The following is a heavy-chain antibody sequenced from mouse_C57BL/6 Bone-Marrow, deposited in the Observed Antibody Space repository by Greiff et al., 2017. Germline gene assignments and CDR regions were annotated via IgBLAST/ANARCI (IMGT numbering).Heavy chain of an antibody. Sequence: VQLQQSGPVLVKPGASVKMSCKASGYTFTDYYMNWVKQSHGKSLEWIGVINPYNGGTSYNQKFKGKATLTVDKSSSTAYMELNSLTSEDSAVYYCARRALWYFDVWGTGTTVTVSS. D-gene: IGHD3-1*01. J-gene: IGHJ1*03. CDR1: GYTFTDYY. V-gene: IGHV1-19*01. CDR3: ARRALWYFDV. CDR2: INPYNGGT.